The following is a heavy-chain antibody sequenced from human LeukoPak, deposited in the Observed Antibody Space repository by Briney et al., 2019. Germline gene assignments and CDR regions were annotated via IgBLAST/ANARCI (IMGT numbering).Heavy chain of an antibody. D-gene: IGHD1-1*01. CDR3: ARAYDPTRYFDY. CDR1: GGSISSGGYY. V-gene: IGHV4-31*03. J-gene: IGHJ4*02. Sequence: SETLSLTCTVSGGSISSGGYYWSWIRQHPGKGLEWIGYIYYSGSTYYNPSLKSRVTISVDTSKNQFSLKLSSVTAADTAVYYCARAYDPTRYFDYWGQGTLVTVSS. CDR2: IYYSGST.